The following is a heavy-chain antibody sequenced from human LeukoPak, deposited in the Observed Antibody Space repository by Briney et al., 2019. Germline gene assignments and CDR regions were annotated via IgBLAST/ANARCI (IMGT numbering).Heavy chain of an antibody. J-gene: IGHJ5*02. CDR3: ARDGTGYYGSAMAGWFDP. V-gene: IGHV3-30*04. CDR2: ISYDGSNK. D-gene: IGHD3-10*01. Sequence: GRSLRLSCAASGFTFSSYAMHWVRQAPGKGLEWVAVISYDGSNKYYADSEKGRFTISRDNSKNTLYLQMNSLRAEDTAVYYCARDGTGYYGSAMAGWFDPWGQGTLVTVSS. CDR1: GFTFSSYA.